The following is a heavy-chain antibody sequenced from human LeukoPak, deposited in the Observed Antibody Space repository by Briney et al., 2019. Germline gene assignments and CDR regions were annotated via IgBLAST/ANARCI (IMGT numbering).Heavy chain of an antibody. V-gene: IGHV7-4-1*02. CDR3: ARDPGGVDSSGYYFDY. Sequence: ASVKVSCKASGYTFTSYAMNWVRQAPGQGLEWMGWINTNTRNPTYAQGFTGRFVFSLDTSVSTAYLQISSLKAEDTAVYYCARDPGGVDSSGYYFDYWGQGTLVTVSS. CDR1: GYTFTSYA. D-gene: IGHD3-22*01. J-gene: IGHJ4*02. CDR2: INTNTRNP.